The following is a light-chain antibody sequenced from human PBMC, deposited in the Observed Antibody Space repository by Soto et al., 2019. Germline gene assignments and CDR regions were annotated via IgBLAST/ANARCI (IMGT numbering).Light chain of an antibody. J-gene: IGLJ2*01. Sequence: QAVVTQPPSVSGAPGQRVTISCTGSSSNIGAGYDVHWYQQLPGTAPKLLIYGNSNRPSGVPDRFSGSKSGTSASLAITGLQADDEADYCQSYDSSLSGHVVFGGGTKVTVL. CDR3: QSYDSSLSGHVV. CDR1: SSNIGAGYD. V-gene: IGLV1-40*01. CDR2: GNS.